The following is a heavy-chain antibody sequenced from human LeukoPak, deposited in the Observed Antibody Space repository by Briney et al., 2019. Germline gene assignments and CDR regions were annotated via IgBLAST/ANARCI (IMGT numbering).Heavy chain of an antibody. CDR3: ARNTMIVVVRNAFDI. Sequence: GGSLRLSCAASGFTFSSYSMNWVREAPGKGLEGVSYISCSSSTIYYADSVKGRFTISRDNAKNSLYLQMNSLRAEDTAVYYCARNTMIVVVRNAFDIWGQGTMVTVSS. J-gene: IGHJ3*02. D-gene: IGHD3-22*01. CDR1: GFTFSSYS. CDR2: ISCSSSTI. V-gene: IGHV3-48*04.